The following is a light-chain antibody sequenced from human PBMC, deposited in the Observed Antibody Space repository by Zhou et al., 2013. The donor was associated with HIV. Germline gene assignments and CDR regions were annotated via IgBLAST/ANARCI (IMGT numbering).Light chain of an antibody. CDR2: GAS. Sequence: DIQMTQSPSSLSASVGDRVTITCRASQSISSFLNWYQQKSGQAPKLLIYGASSLYSGVPSRFSGFGSGTDFTLTISNLQVEDFATYYCQQSFGSPPYTFGGGTKVEIK. CDR3: QQSFGSPPYT. J-gene: IGKJ4*01. CDR1: QSISSF. V-gene: IGKV1-39*01.